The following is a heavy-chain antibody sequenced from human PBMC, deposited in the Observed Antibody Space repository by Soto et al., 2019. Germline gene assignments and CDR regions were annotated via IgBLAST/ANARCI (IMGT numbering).Heavy chain of an antibody. Sequence: GGSLRLSCAASGFTFSSYSMNWVRQAPGKGLEWVSSISSSSSYIYYADSVKGRFTISRDNAKNSLYLQMNSLRAEDTAVYYCARADCSSTSCYRKNYYYYYMDVWGKGTTVTVSS. D-gene: IGHD2-2*01. CDR1: GFTFSSYS. CDR3: ARADCSSTSCYRKNYYYYYMDV. V-gene: IGHV3-21*01. CDR2: ISSSSSYI. J-gene: IGHJ6*03.